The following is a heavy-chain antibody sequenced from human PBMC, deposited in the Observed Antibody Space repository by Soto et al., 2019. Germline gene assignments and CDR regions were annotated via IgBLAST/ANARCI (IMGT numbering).Heavy chain of an antibody. CDR1: GFTFSSYE. D-gene: IGHD5-18*01. V-gene: IGHV3-48*03. CDR2: ISSSGSTI. CDR3: ASDGGSVYSEVDAFDI. Sequence: EVQLVESGGGLVQPGGSLRLSCAASGFTFSSYEMNWVRQAPGKGLEWVSYISSSGSTIYYADSVKGRFTISRDNAKNSLYLRMNSLRAEDTAVYYCASDGGSVYSEVDAFDIWGQGTMVTVSS. J-gene: IGHJ3*02.